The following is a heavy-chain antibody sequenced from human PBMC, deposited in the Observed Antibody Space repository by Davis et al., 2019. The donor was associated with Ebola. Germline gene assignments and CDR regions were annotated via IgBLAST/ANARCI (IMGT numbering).Heavy chain of an antibody. J-gene: IGHJ5*02. CDR1: GGTFSSYS. Sequence: ASVKVSCKASGGTFSSYSISWVRQAPGQGLEWMGWISAYNGNTNYAQKLQGRVTMTTDTSTSTAYMELRSLRSDDTAVYYCARDITMVRGGWFDPWGQGTLVTVSS. CDR3: ARDITMVRGGWFDP. D-gene: IGHD3-10*01. CDR2: ISAYNGNT. V-gene: IGHV1-18*01.